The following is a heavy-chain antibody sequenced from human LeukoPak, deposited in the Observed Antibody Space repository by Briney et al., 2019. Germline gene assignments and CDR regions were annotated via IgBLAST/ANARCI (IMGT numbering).Heavy chain of an antibody. D-gene: IGHD5-12*01. V-gene: IGHV3-43D*03. CDR3: AKPHIPVVATPYFDN. Sequence: SGGSLRLSCAASGFTFDDYAMHWVRQAPGKGLEWVSLINWNGGSTYYTDSVKGRFTISRDNSKNSLYLQMNSLRAEDTALYYCAKPHIPVVATPYFDNWGQGTLVTVSS. CDR1: GFTFDDYA. J-gene: IGHJ4*02. CDR2: INWNGGST.